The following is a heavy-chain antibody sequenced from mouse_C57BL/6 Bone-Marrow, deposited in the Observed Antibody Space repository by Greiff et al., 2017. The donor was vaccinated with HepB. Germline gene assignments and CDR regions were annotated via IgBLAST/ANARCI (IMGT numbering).Heavy chain of an antibody. V-gene: IGHV1-64*01. CDR2: IHPNSGST. D-gene: IGHD2-3*01. CDR1: GYTFTSYW. J-gene: IGHJ4*01. CDR3: ANDIGHRYYAMDY. Sequence: QVQLQQSGAELVKPGASVKLSCKASGYTFTSYWMHWVKQRPGQGLEWIGMIHPNSGSTNYNEKFKSKATLTVDKSSSTAYMQLSSRTSEDAAVYYSANDIGHRYYAMDYWGQGTSVTVSS.